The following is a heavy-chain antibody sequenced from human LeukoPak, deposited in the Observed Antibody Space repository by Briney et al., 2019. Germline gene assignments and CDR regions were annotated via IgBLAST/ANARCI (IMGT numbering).Heavy chain of an antibody. CDR2: IKSKTDGGTT. V-gene: IGHV3-15*01. Sequence: GGSLRLSCAASGFTFSNAWMSWVRQAPGKGLERVGRIKSKTDGGTTDYAAPVKGRFTISRDDSKNTLYLQMNSLKTEDTAVYYCTTSIVEIATISNYWGQGTLVTVSS. CDR1: GFTFSNAW. D-gene: IGHD5-24*01. CDR3: TTSIVEIATISNY. J-gene: IGHJ4*02.